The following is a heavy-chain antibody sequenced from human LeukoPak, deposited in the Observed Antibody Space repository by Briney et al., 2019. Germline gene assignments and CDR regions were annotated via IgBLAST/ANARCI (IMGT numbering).Heavy chain of an antibody. D-gene: IGHD5-12*01. CDR3: ARGPSGYHNT. J-gene: IGHJ4*02. Sequence: PGGSLSLSCAAYGFTFSSYWMTWVRQPPGKGLEWVASIKEDGSDKYYVDSVKGRFTISRDNSKNTLYLQMNSLRAEDTAVYYCARGPSGYHNTGGQGTLVTVSS. CDR1: GFTFSSYW. CDR2: IKEDGSDK. V-gene: IGHV3-7*01.